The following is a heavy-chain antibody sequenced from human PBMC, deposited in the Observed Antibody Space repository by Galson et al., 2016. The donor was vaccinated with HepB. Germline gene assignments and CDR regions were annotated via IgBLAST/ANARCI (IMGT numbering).Heavy chain of an antibody. CDR1: GFTFDNHA. Sequence: SLRLSCAVSGFTFDNHAMHWVRQAPGKGLEWVSGISWNSARIGYVDSVKGRLTISRDNSKNTLYLQMDSLIAEDTAVYYCARQKRGYGYDRLDYWGQGTLVTVSS. D-gene: IGHD5-12*01. CDR3: ARQKRGYGYDRLDY. CDR2: ISWNSARI. J-gene: IGHJ4*02. V-gene: IGHV3-9*01.